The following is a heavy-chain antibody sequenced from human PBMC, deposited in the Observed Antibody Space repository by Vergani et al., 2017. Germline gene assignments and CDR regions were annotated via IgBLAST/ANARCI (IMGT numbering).Heavy chain of an antibody. CDR3: AKDQDSGIFGY. D-gene: IGHD5-12*01. J-gene: IGHJ4*02. Sequence: QVQLVESGGGVVQPGRSLRLSCAASGFTFSSYGMHWVRQAPGQGLEWVAVISYDGSNKYYADSVKGRFTISRDNSKNTLYLQMNSLRAEDTAVYYCAKDQDSGIFGYWGQGTLVTVSS. V-gene: IGHV3-30*18. CDR1: GFTFSSYG. CDR2: ISYDGSNK.